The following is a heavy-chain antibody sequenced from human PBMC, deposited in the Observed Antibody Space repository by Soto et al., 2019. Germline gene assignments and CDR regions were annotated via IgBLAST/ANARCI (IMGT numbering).Heavy chain of an antibody. CDR2: VSWTNISF. J-gene: IGHJ4*01. CDR3: AKDLNTAMVKGDFEY. V-gene: IGHV3-9*01. Sequence: SLRLSCASSGFTFGDYAMHCVRQFPGRCLEWVSGVSWTNISFGYADSVKGRFTISRDNAKNSLYLQMNSLRREDTAFYYCAKDLNTAMVKGDFEYWGHGTLVIVS. D-gene: IGHD5-18*01. CDR1: GFTFGDYA.